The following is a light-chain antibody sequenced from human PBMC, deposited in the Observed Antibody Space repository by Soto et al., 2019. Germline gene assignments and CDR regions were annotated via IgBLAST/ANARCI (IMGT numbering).Light chain of an antibody. CDR2: GST. CDR1: QSVVSN. V-gene: IGKV3-15*01. J-gene: IGKJ2*01. Sequence: EILMTQSPATLSVSPGERATLSCRASQSVVSNLAWYQQKPGQAPRLLIYGSTTRATGIPARFSGRWSETEFTLTISSLQSDDFAFYYCLQYNNWPYTFGQGTKLEIK. CDR3: LQYNNWPYT.